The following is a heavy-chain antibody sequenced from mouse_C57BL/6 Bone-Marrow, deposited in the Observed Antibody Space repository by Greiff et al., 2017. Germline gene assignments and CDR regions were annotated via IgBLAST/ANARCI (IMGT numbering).Heavy chain of an antibody. CDR2: IWSGGST. Sequence: VQGVESGPGLVQPSQSLSITCTVSGFSLTSYGVHWVRQSPGKGLEWLGVIWSGGSTDYNAAFISRLSISKDNSKSQVFFKMNSLQADDTAIYYCARRAYYGSSPYAMDYWGQGTSVTVSS. J-gene: IGHJ4*01. D-gene: IGHD1-1*01. V-gene: IGHV2-2*01. CDR1: GFSLTSYG. CDR3: ARRAYYGSSPYAMDY.